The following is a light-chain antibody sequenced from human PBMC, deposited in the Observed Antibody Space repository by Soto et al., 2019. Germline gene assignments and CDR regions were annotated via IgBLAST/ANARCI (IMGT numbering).Light chain of an antibody. Sequence: DIVLTQSPATLSVSPGERATISCRASQSVSTYLAWYQQKPGQAPRLFIYAASSRASGIPARFSGSGSGTDFTLTISRLEPEDFAVYYCQQDGSSPYTFGRGTKVDIK. CDR1: QSVSTY. CDR2: AAS. V-gene: IGKV3-20*01. CDR3: QQDGSSPYT. J-gene: IGKJ2*01.